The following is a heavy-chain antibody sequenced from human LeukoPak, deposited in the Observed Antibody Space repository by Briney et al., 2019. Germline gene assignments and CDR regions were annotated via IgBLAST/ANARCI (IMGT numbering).Heavy chain of an antibody. CDR1: GGSISSHY. CDR2: IYYSRST. V-gene: IGHV4-59*11. CDR3: ARDNAGSYPDY. J-gene: IGHJ4*02. D-gene: IGHD6-13*01. Sequence: KPSETLSLTCNVSGGSISSHYWSWIRQPPGKGLEWIGYIYYSRSTNYNPSLKSRVTISVDTSKNQFSLKLSSVTAADTAVYYCARDNAGSYPDYWGQGTLVTVSS.